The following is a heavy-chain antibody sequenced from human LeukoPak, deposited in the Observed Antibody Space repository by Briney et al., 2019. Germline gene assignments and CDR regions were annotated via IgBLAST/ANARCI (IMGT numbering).Heavy chain of an antibody. CDR1: GFTFSSYE. J-gene: IGHJ6*04. CDR2: ISYDGSNK. Sequence: PGGSLRLSCAASGFTFSSYEMNWVRQAPGKGLEWVALISYDGSNKKYADSVKGRFTISRDNSKNSLYLQMNSLRAEDTAVYYCAELGITMIGGVWGKGTTVTISS. CDR3: AELGITMIGGV. D-gene: IGHD3-10*02. V-gene: IGHV3-30*04.